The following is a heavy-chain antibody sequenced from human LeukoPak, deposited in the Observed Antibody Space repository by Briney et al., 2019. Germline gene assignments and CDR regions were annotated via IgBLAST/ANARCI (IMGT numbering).Heavy chain of an antibody. J-gene: IGHJ4*02. CDR2: ISGSGGST. CDR3: AKTKGYPYYSDY. Sequence: GGSLRLSCVASGFTFSSYAVTWVRQAPGKGLEWVSAISGSGGSTYYADSVKGRFTISRDNSKNTLYLQMNSLRAEDTAVYSCAKTKGYPYYSDYWGQGILVTVSS. CDR1: GFTFSSYA. D-gene: IGHD6-13*01. V-gene: IGHV3-23*01.